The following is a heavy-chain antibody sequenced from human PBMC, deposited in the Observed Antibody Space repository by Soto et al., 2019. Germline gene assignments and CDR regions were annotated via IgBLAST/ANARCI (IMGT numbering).Heavy chain of an antibody. CDR1: GFTFSSYA. J-gene: IGHJ6*02. D-gene: IGHD2-15*01. CDR3: AKDNRPIVVVVAATRPYYYGMDV. V-gene: IGHV3-23*01. Sequence: EVQLLESGGGLVQPGGSLRLSCAASGFTFSSYAMSWVRQAPGKGLEWVSAISGSGGSTYYADSVKGRFTISRDNSKNTLYLQMTSLRAEDTAVYYCAKDNRPIVVVVAATRPYYYGMDVWGQGTTVTVSS. CDR2: ISGSGGST.